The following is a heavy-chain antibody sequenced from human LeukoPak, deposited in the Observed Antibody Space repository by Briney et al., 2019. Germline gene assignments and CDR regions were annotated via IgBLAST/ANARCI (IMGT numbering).Heavy chain of an antibody. Sequence: QPGGSLRLSCAASGFTFSSYAMSWVRQAPGKGLEWVAAISGSGGSTYYADSVKGRFTISRDNSKNTLYLQMNSLRAEDTAVYYCAKRSSNYDALYFDYWGQGTLVTVSS. CDR3: AKRSSNYDALYFDY. J-gene: IGHJ4*02. CDR2: ISGSGGST. V-gene: IGHV3-23*01. D-gene: IGHD4-11*01. CDR1: GFTFSSYA.